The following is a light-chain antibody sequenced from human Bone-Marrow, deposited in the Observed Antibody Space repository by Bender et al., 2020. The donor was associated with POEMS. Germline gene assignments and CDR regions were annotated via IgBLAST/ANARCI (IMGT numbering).Light chain of an antibody. Sequence: QSLLTQPPSASGTPGQRVTISCSGSSSNIGTNPVNWYQQLPGTAPKLLIYINNQRPSGVPDRFSGSKSGTSASLAISGLQAEDEADYYCAAWEDSVNGWVFGGGTKLTVL. CDR3: AAWEDSVNGWV. J-gene: IGLJ3*02. V-gene: IGLV1-44*01. CDR1: SSNIGTNP. CDR2: INN.